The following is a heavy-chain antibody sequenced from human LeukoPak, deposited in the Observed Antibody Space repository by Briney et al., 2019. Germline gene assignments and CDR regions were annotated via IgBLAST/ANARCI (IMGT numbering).Heavy chain of an antibody. V-gene: IGHV4-59*01. D-gene: IGHD2-21*01. Sequence: TSETLSLTXTVSGGSISSYYWSWIRQPPGKGLEWIGYIYYSGSTNYNPSLKSRVTISVDTSKNQFSLKLSSVTAADTAVYYCARVASSYSGYYYYYYMDVWGKGTTVTVSS. CDR2: IYYSGST. CDR1: GGSISSYY. J-gene: IGHJ6*03. CDR3: ARVASSYSGYYYYYYMDV.